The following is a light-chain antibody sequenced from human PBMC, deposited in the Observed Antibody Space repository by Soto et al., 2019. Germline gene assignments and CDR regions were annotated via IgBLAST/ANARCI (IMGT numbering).Light chain of an antibody. Sequence: AIQMTQSPSSLSASVGDRVTITCRASQDNSNDLGWYQEKPGQAPKLLIYAASNLQSGVPSRFSGSGSGTDFTLTIRSLQPEDFAAYYCLQDYNYPWTFGQGTKVEI. J-gene: IGKJ1*01. CDR2: AAS. V-gene: IGKV1-6*01. CDR3: LQDYNYPWT. CDR1: QDNSND.